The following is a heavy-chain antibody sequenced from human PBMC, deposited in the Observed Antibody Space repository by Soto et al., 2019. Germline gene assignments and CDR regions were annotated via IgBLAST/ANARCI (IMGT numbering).Heavy chain of an antibody. Sequence: GGSLRLSCAASGFTFSNYGMHWVRQAPGKGLEWVAVIWYDGSNKYYADSVKGRFTISRDNSKNTLYLQMNSLRAEDTAVYYCARDNGDHTLYFFDYWGQGTLVTVSS. D-gene: IGHD4-17*01. J-gene: IGHJ4*02. V-gene: IGHV3-33*01. CDR1: GFTFSNYG. CDR3: ARDNGDHTLYFFDY. CDR2: IWYDGSNK.